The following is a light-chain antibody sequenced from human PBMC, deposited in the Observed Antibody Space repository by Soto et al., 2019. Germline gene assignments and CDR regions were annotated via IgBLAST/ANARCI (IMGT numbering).Light chain of an antibody. V-gene: IGKV3-20*01. CDR3: QQYGSSGT. Sequence: EIRVSQSPGTLSLSTGERATLSCRASQSVSSSYLAWYQQKPGQAPRLLIYGASNRATGIPDRFSGSGPGTDFTLTISRLEPEDFAVYYCQQYGSSGTFAQGTKVAIK. CDR1: QSVSSSY. CDR2: GAS. J-gene: IGKJ1*01.